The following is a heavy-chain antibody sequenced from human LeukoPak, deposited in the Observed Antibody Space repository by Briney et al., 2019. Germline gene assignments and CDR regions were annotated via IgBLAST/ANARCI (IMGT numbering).Heavy chain of an antibody. Sequence: ASVKVSCKVSGYTLTELSMHWVRQAPGKGLEWMGGFDPEDGETIYAQKFQGRVTMTEDTSTDTAYMELSSLRSEDTAVYYCATPSMIVVGHRLGAFDIWGQGTMVTVSS. CDR1: GYTLTELS. J-gene: IGHJ3*02. D-gene: IGHD3-22*01. CDR2: FDPEDGET. CDR3: ATPSMIVVGHRLGAFDI. V-gene: IGHV1-24*01.